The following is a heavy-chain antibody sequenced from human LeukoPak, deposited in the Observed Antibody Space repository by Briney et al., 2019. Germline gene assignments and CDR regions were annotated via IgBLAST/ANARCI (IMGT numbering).Heavy chain of an antibody. D-gene: IGHD6-13*01. V-gene: IGHV4-30-4*01. Sequence: PSQPLSLTCTVSGGSISSGDYYWSWIRQPPGNGLDWIGYIYYSGSTYYNPSLKSRLTISVDTSKNQLSLKLTSVTAADTAVYYCARAVGYSSSWYDDYWGQGTLVTVSS. CDR2: IYYSGST. CDR3: ARAVGYSSSWYDDY. J-gene: IGHJ4*02. CDR1: GGSISSGDYY.